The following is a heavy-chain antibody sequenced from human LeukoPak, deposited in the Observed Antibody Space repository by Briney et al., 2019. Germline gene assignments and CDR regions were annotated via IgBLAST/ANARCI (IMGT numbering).Heavy chain of an antibody. J-gene: IGHJ6*04. CDR2: IYPGDSDT. Sequence: GESLKISCKGSGYSFTSYWIGWVRQMPGKGLEWMGIIYPGDSDTRYSPSFQGQVTISADKSISTAYLQWSSLKASDAAMYYCARSDYDFWSGYSRAMDVWGKGTTVTVSS. CDR3: ARSDYDFWSGYSRAMDV. CDR1: GYSFTSYW. D-gene: IGHD3-3*01. V-gene: IGHV5-51*01.